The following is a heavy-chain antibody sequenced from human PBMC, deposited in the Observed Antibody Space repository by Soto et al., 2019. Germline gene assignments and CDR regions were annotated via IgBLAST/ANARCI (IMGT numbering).Heavy chain of an antibody. D-gene: IGHD3-10*01. CDR1: GFTFSTYA. V-gene: IGHV3-23*01. J-gene: IGHJ4*02. CDR2: ISGSGGTT. Sequence: EVQLLESGGGLVQPGGSLRLSCAASGFTFSTYAMNWVRQTPGKGLDWVSSISGSGGTTYYADSVKGRFTISRDNSMNTLDLQMISLRAEDTAVYYCAKALGELWFGDLLPDYWGQGSLVTVSS. CDR3: AKALGELWFGDLLPDY.